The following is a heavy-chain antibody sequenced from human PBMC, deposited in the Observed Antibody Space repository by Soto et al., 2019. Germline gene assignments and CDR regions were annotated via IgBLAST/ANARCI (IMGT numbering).Heavy chain of an antibody. Sequence: ASVKVSCKASGYTFTSYGISWVRQAPGQGLEWMGWISAYNGNTNYAQKLQGRVTMTTDTSTSTAYMELRSLRSDDTAVYYCAREPIPYILTGYYSSDYWGQGTLVTVSS. CDR1: GYTFTSYG. J-gene: IGHJ4*02. CDR2: ISAYNGNT. V-gene: IGHV1-18*01. D-gene: IGHD3-9*01. CDR3: AREPIPYILTGYYSSDY.